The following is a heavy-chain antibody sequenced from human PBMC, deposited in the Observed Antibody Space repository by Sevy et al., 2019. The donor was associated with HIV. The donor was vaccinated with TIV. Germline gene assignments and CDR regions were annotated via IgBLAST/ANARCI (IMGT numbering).Heavy chain of an antibody. D-gene: IGHD3-22*01. CDR3: ATAPGYYDSAPFDY. J-gene: IGHJ4*02. CDR1: GFTFNNAW. Sequence: GGSLRLSCAVSGFTFNNAWMNWVRQAPGTGLQWVGLIKSKIDGETTDYAAPVKGRFTISRDDSKITLFLQMNSLKIEGTAVYYCATAPGYYDSAPFDYWGPGTLVTVSS. CDR2: IKSKIDGETT. V-gene: IGHV3-15*01.